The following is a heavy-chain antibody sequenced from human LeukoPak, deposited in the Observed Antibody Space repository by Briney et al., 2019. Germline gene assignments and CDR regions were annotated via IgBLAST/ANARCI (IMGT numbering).Heavy chain of an antibody. CDR1: GDSVSSNSAA. CDR3: ARANVAGTPHLFDY. Sequence: SQTLSLTSALSGDSVSSNSAAWNWIRQSPSRGLEWLGRTYYRSKWYNDYAVSVKSRITINPDTSKNQFYLQLNSVTPEDTAVYYCARANVAGTPHLFDYWGQGTLVTVSS. D-gene: IGHD6-19*01. V-gene: IGHV6-1*01. CDR2: TYYRSKWYN. J-gene: IGHJ4*02.